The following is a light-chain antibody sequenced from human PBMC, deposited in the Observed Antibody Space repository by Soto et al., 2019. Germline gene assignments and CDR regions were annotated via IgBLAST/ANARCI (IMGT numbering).Light chain of an antibody. V-gene: IGLV2-23*01. CDR3: CSYAGSSTWV. CDR1: SSDVGSYNL. CDR2: EGS. J-gene: IGLJ3*02. Sequence: QSALTQPASVSGSPGQSITISCTGTSSDVGSYNLVSWYQQQPGKAPKLMIYEGSKRPSGVSNRFSGSKSGITASLTISGLQAEDEADYYCCSYAGSSTWVFGGGTKVTVL.